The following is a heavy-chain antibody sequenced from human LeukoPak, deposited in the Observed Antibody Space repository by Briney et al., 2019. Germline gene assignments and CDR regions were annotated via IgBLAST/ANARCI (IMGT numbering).Heavy chain of an antibody. V-gene: IGHV1-2*02. CDR2: IKADSGGT. J-gene: IGHJ4*02. D-gene: IGHD3-16*01. CDR3: ATSNFGL. Sequence: GASVKVSCKASGYTFTSYGINWVRQAPGQGLEWMGWIKADSGGTRYAQQFQGRVTMTRDTSISTAYMELSRLRSDDTDMYYCATSNFGLWGRGTLVTVSS. CDR1: GYTFTSYG.